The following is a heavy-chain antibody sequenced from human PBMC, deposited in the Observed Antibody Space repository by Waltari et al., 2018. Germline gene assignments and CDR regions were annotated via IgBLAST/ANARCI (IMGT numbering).Heavy chain of an antibody. J-gene: IGHJ6*03. V-gene: IGHV1-69*14. CDR1: GGTFSSYA. D-gene: IGHD3-22*01. CDR3: ARNPLDYDSSGYYYYYMDV. Sequence: QVQLVQSGAEVKKPGSSVKVSCKASGGTFSSYAISWVRQAPGPGLEWMGGIIPIFGTANYAQKFQGRVTITADKSTSTAYMELSSLRSEDTAVYYCARNPLDYDSSGYYYYYMDVWGKGTTVTVSS. CDR2: IIPIFGTA.